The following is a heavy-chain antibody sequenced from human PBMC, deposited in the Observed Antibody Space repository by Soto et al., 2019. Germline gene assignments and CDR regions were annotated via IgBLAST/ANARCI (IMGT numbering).Heavy chain of an antibody. V-gene: IGHV3-7*01. CDR2: IKQDGSEK. CDR1: GFTFSSYW. D-gene: IGHD6-13*01. J-gene: IGHJ4*02. Sequence: GGSLRLCCSASGFTFSSYWMSWVRPAPGKGLEWVANIKQDGSEKYYVDSVKGRFTISRDNAKNSLYLQMNSLRAEDTAVYYCARELWVYRYWGQGTLVTVSS. CDR3: ARELWVYRY.